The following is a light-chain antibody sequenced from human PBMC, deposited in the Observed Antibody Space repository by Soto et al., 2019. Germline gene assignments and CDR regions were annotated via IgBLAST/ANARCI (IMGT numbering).Light chain of an antibody. Sequence: QSSLAQPPSVSGAPGRKVTISCTGSSSNIGAGYDLHWYQQLPGTAPKLLLYGNNNRPSGVPDRFSGSKSGTSASLAITGLQAEDEADYYCQSYDSSLSAYVFGTGTKVTAL. J-gene: IGLJ1*01. CDR2: GNN. CDR3: QSYDSSLSAYV. V-gene: IGLV1-40*01. CDR1: SSNIGAGYD.